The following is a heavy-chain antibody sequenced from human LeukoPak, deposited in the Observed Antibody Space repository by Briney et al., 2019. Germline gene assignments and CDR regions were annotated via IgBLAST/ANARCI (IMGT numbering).Heavy chain of an antibody. CDR3: ASRGYSYGPFDY. CDR1: GFTFSSYS. V-gene: IGHV3-21*01. D-gene: IGHD5-18*01. CDR2: ISSSSSYI. J-gene: IGHJ4*02. Sequence: GGSLRLSCAASGFTFSSYSMNWVRQAPGKGLEWVSSISSSSSYIYYADSVKGRFTICRDNAKNSLYLQMNSLRAEDTAVYYCASRGYSYGPFDYWGQGTLVTVSS.